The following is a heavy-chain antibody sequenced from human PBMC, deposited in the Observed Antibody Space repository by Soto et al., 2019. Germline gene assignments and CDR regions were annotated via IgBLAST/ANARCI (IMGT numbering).Heavy chain of an antibody. V-gene: IGHV3-48*02. Sequence: PGGSLRLSCGGSGFMFDSYAMNWVRQAPGKGLEWVSYISPGGDRIYYAESLKGRITISRDNARNSLSLQMNILSDEDTAVYYCTKSADSAGWGVDFWGQGTLVTVSS. D-gene: IGHD6-19*01. CDR3: TKSADSAGWGVDF. CDR1: GFMFDSYA. J-gene: IGHJ4*02. CDR2: ISPGGDRI.